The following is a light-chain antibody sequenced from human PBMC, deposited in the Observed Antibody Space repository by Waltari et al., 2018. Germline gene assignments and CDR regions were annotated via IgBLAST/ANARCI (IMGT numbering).Light chain of an antibody. CDR1: QSISSW. CDR2: KAS. V-gene: IGKV1-5*03. J-gene: IGKJ2*01. Sequence: IQMTQSPSSLSASVGNRITITCRASQSISSWLAWYQQKPGKAPKLLINKASSLEGGVPSRFSGSGSGTEFTLTISSLQPDDFATYYCQQYYSYLYTFGQGTKLEIK. CDR3: QQYYSYLYT.